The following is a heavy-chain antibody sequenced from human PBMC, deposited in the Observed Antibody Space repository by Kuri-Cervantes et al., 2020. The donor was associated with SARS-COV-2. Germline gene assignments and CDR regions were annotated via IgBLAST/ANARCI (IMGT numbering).Heavy chain of an antibody. V-gene: IGHV4-34*01. CDR2: INQSGST. D-gene: IGHD6-19*01. CDR1: GGHFSRYY. CDR3: ARGVGAAVAGTLITIYYYYGMDV. J-gene: IGHJ6*02. Sequence: SQTLSLTWAVYGGHFSRYYWSWIRQPPGKGLEWIGEINQSGSTNFNPSLKSRVTISVDTSKNQFSLELSSVTAADTAVYYCARGVGAAVAGTLITIYYYYGMDVWGQGTTVTVSS.